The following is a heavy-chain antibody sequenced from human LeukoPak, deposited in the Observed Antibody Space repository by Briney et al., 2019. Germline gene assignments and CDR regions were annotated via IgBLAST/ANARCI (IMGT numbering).Heavy chain of an antibody. CDR3: ARGRGVRGVIRDY. CDR1: GGSFSGYY. J-gene: IGHJ4*02. D-gene: IGHD3-10*01. Sequence: SETLSLTCAVYGGSFSGYYWSWIRQPPGKGLEWIGEINHSGSTNYNPSLKSRVTISVDTSKNQFSLKLSSVTAADTAVYYCARGRGVRGVIRDYGGQGTLVTVS. V-gene: IGHV4-34*01. CDR2: INHSGST.